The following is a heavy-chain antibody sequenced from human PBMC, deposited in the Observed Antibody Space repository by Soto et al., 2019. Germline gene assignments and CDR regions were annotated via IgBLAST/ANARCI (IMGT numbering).Heavy chain of an antibody. D-gene: IGHD1-26*01. V-gene: IGHV1-69*06. CDR2: IVPMYDSV. CDR1: GGTFNTYT. CDR3: ASRRSYSGSYCFDY. J-gene: IGHJ4*02. Sequence: QVQLVQSGAEVKKPGASVKVSCEASGGTFNTYTINWVRQAPGRGVELVGQIVPMYDSVNYAENFQGRATITARNSTRTAYLELTRHRSEDTALCFRASRRSYSGSYCFDYGGPGTLVTVSS.